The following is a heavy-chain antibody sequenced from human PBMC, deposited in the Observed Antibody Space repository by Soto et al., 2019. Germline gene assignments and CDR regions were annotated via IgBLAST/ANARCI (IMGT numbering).Heavy chain of an antibody. CDR3: ERNFEGSYGYGPFEY. Sequence: GGSLRLSCAASGFTFSRYWMSWVRQAPRKGLEWVANIKQDGSEKYYVDSVKGRFTISKDNAKNSVYLQMNSLRAEDTAVYYCERNFEGSYGYGPFEYWGQETLVTVSS. CDR2: IKQDGSEK. J-gene: IGHJ4*02. CDR1: GFTFSRYW. V-gene: IGHV3-7*03. D-gene: IGHD5-18*01.